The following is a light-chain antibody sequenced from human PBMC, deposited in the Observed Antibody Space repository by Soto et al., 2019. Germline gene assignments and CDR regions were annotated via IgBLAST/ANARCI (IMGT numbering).Light chain of an antibody. CDR1: QSISSW. J-gene: IGKJ1*01. CDR3: QHYNSYPWT. CDR2: DAS. Sequence: DIQMTQSPSTLSASVGDRVTITCRASQSISSWLAWYQQKPGIAPKLLIYDASNLESGVPSRFSGSGSGTEFTHTISSLQPDDSATYYCQHYNSYPWTFGQGTKVEV. V-gene: IGKV1-5*01.